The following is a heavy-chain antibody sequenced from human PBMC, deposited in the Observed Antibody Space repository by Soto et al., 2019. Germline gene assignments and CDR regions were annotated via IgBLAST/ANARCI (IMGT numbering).Heavy chain of an antibody. CDR2: IYSGGYT. CDR1: GFTVSNNY. D-gene: IGHD3-10*01. J-gene: IGHJ4*02. CDR3: ATHPGGGGY. V-gene: IGHV3-53*01. Sequence: EVQLVESGGGLIQPGGSLRLSCAVSGFTVSNNYMSWVRQAPGKGLEGVSVIYSGGYTAYGDSVKGRFTISRDNSKNPLNLQMKSLGAHAPGGFYGATHPGGGGYWGQGTLVTVSS.